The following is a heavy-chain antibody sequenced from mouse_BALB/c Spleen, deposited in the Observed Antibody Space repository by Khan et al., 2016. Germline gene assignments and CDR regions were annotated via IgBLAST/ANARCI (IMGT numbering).Heavy chain of an antibody. CDR2: ILPGSGST. CDR1: GYTFSSYW. J-gene: IGHJ2*01. D-gene: IGHD3-2*01. V-gene: IGHV1-9*01. Sequence: QVQLQQSGAELMKPGASVKISCKATGYTFSSYWIEWVKQRPGHGLEWIGEILPGSGSTNYNEKFKGKATFTEDTSSNTAYMQLSSLTSEDSAVYYCARLRQLGLRDYFDYWGQGTTLTVSS. CDR3: ARLRQLGLRDYFDY.